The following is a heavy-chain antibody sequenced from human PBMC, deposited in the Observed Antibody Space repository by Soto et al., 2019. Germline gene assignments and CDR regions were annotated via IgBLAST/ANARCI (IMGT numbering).Heavy chain of an antibody. Sequence: TGGSLRLSCAASGFTFSSDGMHWVRQAPGKGLEWVAVISYDGSNKYYADSVKGRFTISRDNSKNTRYLQINSLRAEDTAVYYCAKDGLGYYYYGMDVSGQGTTVPVSS. CDR3: AKDGLGYYYYGMDV. CDR1: GFTFSSDG. D-gene: IGHD1-26*01. J-gene: IGHJ6*02. CDR2: ISYDGSNK. V-gene: IGHV3-30*18.